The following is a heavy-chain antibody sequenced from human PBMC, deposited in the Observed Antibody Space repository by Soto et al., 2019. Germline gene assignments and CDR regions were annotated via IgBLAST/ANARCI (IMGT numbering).Heavy chain of an antibody. CDR1: GDSVSSNTAS. D-gene: IGHD5-12*01. CDR3: AKGDNLGPKTGYAFDP. Sequence: LSLTCAISGDSVSSNTASWSWIRQSPSRGLEWLGRTYFRSKWYNDYAVSVKSRIIINPDTSNNQFSLQLNSVTPEDTAVYFCAKGDNLGPKTGYAFDPWGQGIMVTVSS. J-gene: IGHJ5*02. V-gene: IGHV6-1*01. CDR2: TYFRSKWYN.